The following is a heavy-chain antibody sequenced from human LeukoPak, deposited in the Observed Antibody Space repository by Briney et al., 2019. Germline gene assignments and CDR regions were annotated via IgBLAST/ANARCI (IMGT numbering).Heavy chain of an antibody. CDR1: GGSFSGYY. CDR2: INHSGST. D-gene: IGHD3-16*02. V-gene: IGHV4-34*01. J-gene: IGHJ4*02. Sequence: TPSETLSLTCAVYGGSFSGYYWSWIRQPPGKGLEWIGEINHSGSTNYNPSLKSRVTISVDTSKNQFSLKLSSVTAADTAVYYCARHSIYDYVWGSYRRYFDYWGQGTLVTVSS. CDR3: ARHSIYDYVWGSYRRYFDY.